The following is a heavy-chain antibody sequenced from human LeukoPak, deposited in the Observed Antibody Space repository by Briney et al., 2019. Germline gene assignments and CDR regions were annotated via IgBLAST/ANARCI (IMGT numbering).Heavy chain of an antibody. Sequence: GGSLRLSCAASGFTFSSYGMHWARQAPGKGLEWVAFIRYDGSNKYYADPAKGRFTISRDDSKNTLYLQMNSLRAEDTAVYYCAKDKQYFDLWGRGTLVTVSS. CDR3: AKDKQYFDL. CDR2: IRYDGSNK. J-gene: IGHJ2*01. CDR1: GFTFSSYG. V-gene: IGHV3-30*02.